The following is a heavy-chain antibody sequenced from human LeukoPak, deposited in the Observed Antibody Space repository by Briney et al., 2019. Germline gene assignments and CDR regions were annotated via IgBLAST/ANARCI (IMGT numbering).Heavy chain of an antibody. J-gene: IGHJ5*02. CDR2: INHSGST. CDR3: ARVLGGSYFKGDWFDP. D-gene: IGHD1-26*01. V-gene: IGHV4-34*01. CDR1: GGSFSGYY. Sequence: PSETLSLTCAVYGGSFSGYYWSWIRQPPGKGLEWIGEINHSGSTNYNPSLKSRVTISVDTSKNQFSLKLSSVTAADTAVYYCARVLGGSYFKGDWFDPWGQGTLVTVSS.